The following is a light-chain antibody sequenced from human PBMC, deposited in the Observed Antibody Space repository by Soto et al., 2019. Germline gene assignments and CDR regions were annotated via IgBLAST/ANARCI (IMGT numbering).Light chain of an antibody. CDR3: CSYAGSSTYV. CDR1: NSDVGSYNL. Sequence: QSVLTQPASVSGSPGQSITISCTGTNSDVGSYNLVSWYQQHPGKAPKFMLYEGSKRPSGVSNRFSGSKSGNTASLTISGLQAEDEADYYCCSYAGSSTYVFGTGTKLTVL. V-gene: IGLV2-23*01. CDR2: EGS. J-gene: IGLJ1*01.